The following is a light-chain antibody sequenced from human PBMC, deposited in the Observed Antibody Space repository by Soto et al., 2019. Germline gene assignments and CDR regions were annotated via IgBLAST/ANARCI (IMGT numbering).Light chain of an antibody. CDR1: QTISSW. J-gene: IGKJ1*01. V-gene: IGKV1-5*03. CDR3: QQYNSYST. Sequence: DIQMTQSPSTLSGSVGDRVTITCRARQTISSWLAWYQQRPGKAPKLLIYKASTLKSGVPSRFSGSGSGTEFTLTISSLQPDDFATYYCQQYNSYSTFGQGTKVDI. CDR2: KAS.